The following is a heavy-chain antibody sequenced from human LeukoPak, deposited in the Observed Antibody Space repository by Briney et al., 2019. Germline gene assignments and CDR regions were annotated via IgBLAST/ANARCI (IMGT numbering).Heavy chain of an antibody. CDR1: GFTFSSYE. J-gene: IGHJ4*02. CDR3: ARDRGYSGSYYLDY. Sequence: GGSLRLSCAASGFTFSSYEMNWVRQAPGKGLEWVSYISSSGSTIYYADSVKGRFTISRDNAKNSLYLQMNSLRAEDTAVYYCARDRGYSGSYYLDYWGQGTLVTVSS. V-gene: IGHV3-48*03. D-gene: IGHD1-26*01. CDR2: ISSSGSTI.